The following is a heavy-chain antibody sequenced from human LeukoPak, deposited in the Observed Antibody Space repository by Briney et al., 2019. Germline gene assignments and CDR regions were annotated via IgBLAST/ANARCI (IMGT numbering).Heavy chain of an antibody. V-gene: IGHV3-23*01. D-gene: IGHD5-24*01. CDR1: GFTFSNYA. J-gene: IGHJ4*02. Sequence: PGGSLRLSCAGSGFTFSNYATTWVRQAPGKGLEWVSGISSSGGATYYADSVKGRFTISRDNSKNTLYLQIHSLRAEDTAVYYCAKDRERWLQLFDYWGQGTLVTVSS. CDR2: ISSSGGAT. CDR3: AKDRERWLQLFDY.